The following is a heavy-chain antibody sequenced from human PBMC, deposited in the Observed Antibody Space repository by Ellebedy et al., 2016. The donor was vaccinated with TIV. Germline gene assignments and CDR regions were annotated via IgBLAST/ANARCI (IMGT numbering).Heavy chain of an antibody. D-gene: IGHD2/OR15-2a*01. V-gene: IGHV4-39*01. Sequence: SETLSLXXTVSGGSISSTYYWGWIRQPPGKGLEWIGSIDYSGNVYYNPSLKSRVTISVDTSKNQFSLKLSSVTAADTAVYYCARHVNHNSRADYWGQGTLVTVSS. CDR3: ARHVNHNSRADY. J-gene: IGHJ4*02. CDR1: GGSISSTYY. CDR2: IDYSGNV.